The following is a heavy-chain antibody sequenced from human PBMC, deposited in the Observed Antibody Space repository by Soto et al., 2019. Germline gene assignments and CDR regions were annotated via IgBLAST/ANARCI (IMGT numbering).Heavy chain of an antibody. CDR3: ARASSSSSAADY. Sequence: QVQLQESGPGLVKPSQTLSLTCNVSGESISSGGYYWSWIRHHPGKGLEWIGYIYDSESAYYNPYLKSRVTTSMDTSKNHFAMRLSSVTGADTAVYYCARASSSSSAADYWGQGTLVTVSS. CDR2: IYDSESA. J-gene: IGHJ4*02. V-gene: IGHV4-31*03. D-gene: IGHD6-6*01. CDR1: GESISSGGYY.